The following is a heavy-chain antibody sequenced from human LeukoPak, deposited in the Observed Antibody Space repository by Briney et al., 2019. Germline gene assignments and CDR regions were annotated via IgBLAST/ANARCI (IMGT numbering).Heavy chain of an antibody. J-gene: IGHJ4*02. CDR3: TRVGYIDEGIDY. Sequence: GGSLRLSCTASGFTFSSHWMTWVRQAPGKGLEWVANTNEAGSGQNYVGSVKGRFTVSRDNAKNSLYLQMNSLRAEDTAIYYCTRVGYIDEGIDYWGQGTLVTVSS. D-gene: IGHD5-24*01. CDR2: TNEAGSGQ. CDR1: GFTFSSHW. V-gene: IGHV3-7*04.